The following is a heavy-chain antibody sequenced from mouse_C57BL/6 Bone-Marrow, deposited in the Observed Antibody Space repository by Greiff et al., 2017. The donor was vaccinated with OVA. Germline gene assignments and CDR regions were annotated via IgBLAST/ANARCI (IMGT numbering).Heavy chain of an antibody. J-gene: IGHJ1*03. CDR3: ARHGRYDYDWYFDV. V-gene: IGHV5-2*03. Sequence: DVKLVESGGGLVQPGESLKLSCESNEYEFPSHDMSWVRTTPEKRLELVAAITSDGGSTYYPDTMERRFIISRDNTKKTLYRQMSSLRSEDTAVYYCARHGRYDYDWYFDVWGTGTTVTVSS. CDR1: EYEFPSHD. D-gene: IGHD2-4*01. CDR2: ITSDGGST.